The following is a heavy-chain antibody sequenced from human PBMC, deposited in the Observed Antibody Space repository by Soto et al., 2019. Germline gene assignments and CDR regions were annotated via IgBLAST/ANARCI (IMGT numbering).Heavy chain of an antibody. CDR3: ARYSYSGYDFGGSVADV. CDR2: ISAYNGNT. Sequence: ASVKVSCKASGYTFTSYGISWVRQPPGQGLERMGWISAYNGNTNYAQKLQGRVTMTTDTSTSTAYMELRSLRSDDTAVYYCARYSYSGYDFGGSVADVWGQGTTVTV. D-gene: IGHD5-12*01. CDR1: GYTFTSYG. V-gene: IGHV1-18*01. J-gene: IGHJ6*02.